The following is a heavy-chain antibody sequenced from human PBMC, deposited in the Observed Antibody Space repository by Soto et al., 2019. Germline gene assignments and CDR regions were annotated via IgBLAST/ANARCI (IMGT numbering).Heavy chain of an antibody. J-gene: IGHJ4*02. V-gene: IGHV3-11*01. D-gene: IGHD2-15*01. CDR1: GFSFSDGE. CDR2: IGRDGETT. CDR3: ARDTPPAEFDY. Sequence: PGGSLRLSCEASGFSFSDGEMNWVRQAPEEGLEWGSYIGRDGETTYYADSVGGPFVVSTYNAKNSLLLQMVRLTGDDTYVYFCARDTPPAEFDYWGQGSLVTVSS.